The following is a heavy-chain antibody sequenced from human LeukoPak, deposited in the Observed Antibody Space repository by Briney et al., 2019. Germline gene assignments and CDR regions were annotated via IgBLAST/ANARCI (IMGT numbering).Heavy chain of an antibody. V-gene: IGHV4-34*01. D-gene: IGHD6-19*01. Sequence: SDPLSLTCAVCGRSFSGYHWSWIRQPPGKGLEWIGEINHSGSTNYNPSFKSRVTISVDTSKNQFSLKLSSVTAADTAVYYCGRGRVSSGWGVDYWGQGTLVTVSS. J-gene: IGHJ4*02. CDR3: GRGRVSSGWGVDY. CDR1: GRSFSGYH. CDR2: INHSGST.